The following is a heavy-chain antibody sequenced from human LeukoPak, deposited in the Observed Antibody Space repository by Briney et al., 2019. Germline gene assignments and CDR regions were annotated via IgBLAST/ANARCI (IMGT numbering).Heavy chain of an antibody. CDR1: GFTFTSYW. V-gene: IGHV3-7*01. CDR3: AGSGWQVYFDY. J-gene: IGHJ4*02. D-gene: IGHD6-19*01. CDR2: IKQDGSER. Sequence: GGSLRLSCAASGFTFTSYWMSWVRQAPGKGLEWVANIKQDGSERYYVDSVKGRFTISRDNAKNSLYLQMNSLRAEDAGVYYCAGSGWQVYFDYWGQGTLVTVSS.